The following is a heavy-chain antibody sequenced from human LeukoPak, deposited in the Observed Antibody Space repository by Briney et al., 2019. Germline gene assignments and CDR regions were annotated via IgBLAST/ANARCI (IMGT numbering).Heavy chain of an antibody. CDR1: GFTFSSYW. J-gene: IGHJ4*02. D-gene: IGHD3-3*01. Sequence: GGSPRLSCAASGFTFSSYWMHWVRQAPGKGLVWVSRINSDGSTTTYADSVKGRFTISRDNAKNTLYLQMNSLRAEDTAVYYCVRNLDFWGDSEDYWGQGTLVTVSS. CDR2: INSDGSTT. V-gene: IGHV3-74*01. CDR3: VRNLDFWGDSEDY.